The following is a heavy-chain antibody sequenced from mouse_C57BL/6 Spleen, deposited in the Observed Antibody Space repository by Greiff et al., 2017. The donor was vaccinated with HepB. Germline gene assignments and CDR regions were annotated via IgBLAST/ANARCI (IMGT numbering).Heavy chain of an antibody. CDR2: INPSNGGT. V-gene: IGHV1-53*01. Sequence: VQLQQPGTELVKPGASVKLSCKASGYTFTSYWMHWVKQRPGQGLEWIGNINPSNGGTNYNEKFKSKATLTVDKSFSTAYMQLSSLTSEDSAVYYCARRVTTVPYYFDYWGQGTTLTVSS. J-gene: IGHJ2*01. CDR1: GYTFTSYW. CDR3: ARRVTTVPYYFDY. D-gene: IGHD1-1*01.